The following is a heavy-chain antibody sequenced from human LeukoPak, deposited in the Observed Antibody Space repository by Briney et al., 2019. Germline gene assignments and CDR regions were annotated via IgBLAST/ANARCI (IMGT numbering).Heavy chain of an antibody. D-gene: IGHD3-22*01. CDR1: GGSFSGYY. Sequence: PSETLSLTCAVYGGSFSGYYWTWIRQPPGRGLEWIGEINHSGSTNYNPSLKSRVTISVDTSKNQFSLKLSSVTAADTAVYYCARVHYYDSSGYYLRFGAFDIWGQGTMVTVSS. J-gene: IGHJ3*02. V-gene: IGHV4-34*01. CDR3: ARVHYYDSSGYYLRFGAFDI. CDR2: INHSGST.